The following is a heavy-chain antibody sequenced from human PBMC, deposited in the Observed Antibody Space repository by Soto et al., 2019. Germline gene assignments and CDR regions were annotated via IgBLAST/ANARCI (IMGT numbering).Heavy chain of an antibody. V-gene: IGHV3-21*01. D-gene: IGHD3-3*01. CDR2: ISSSSSPT. CDR1: GFTFSTYA. CDR3: ARDTREGFWSGYSLNYYYYYGMDV. J-gene: IGHJ6*02. Sequence: GGSLRLSCAASGFTFSTYAMNWVRQAPGKGLEWVSAISSSSSPTYYADSVKGRFTISRDNAKNSLYLQMNSLRAEDTAVYYCARDTREGFWSGYSLNYYYYYGMDVWGQGTTVTVSS.